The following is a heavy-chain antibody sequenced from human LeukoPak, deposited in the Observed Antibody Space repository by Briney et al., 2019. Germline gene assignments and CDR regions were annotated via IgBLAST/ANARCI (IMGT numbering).Heavy chain of an antibody. D-gene: IGHD3-3*01. Sequence: ASVKVSCKASGYTFTGYYMHWVRQAPGQGLEWMGWINPNSGGTNYAQKFQGRVTMTRDTSISTAYMELSRLRSDDTAVYYCARGSNTYYDFWSGYYTGWYYYYYMDVWGKGTTVTVSS. CDR1: GYTFTGYY. CDR2: INPNSGGT. V-gene: IGHV1-2*02. J-gene: IGHJ6*03. CDR3: ARGSNTYYDFWSGYYTGWYYYYYMDV.